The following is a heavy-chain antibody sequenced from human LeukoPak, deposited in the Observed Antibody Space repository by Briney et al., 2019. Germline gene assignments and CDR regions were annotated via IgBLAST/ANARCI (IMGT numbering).Heavy chain of an antibody. CDR2: IKQDGSEK. J-gene: IGHJ5*02. CDR3: ARETGAVTIFGVANWFDP. V-gene: IGHV3-7*01. CDR1: GFTFSSYW. D-gene: IGHD3-3*01. Sequence: GSLRLSCAASGFTFSSYWMSWVRQAPGKGLEWVANIKQDGSEKYYVDSVKGRFTISRDNAKNSLYLQMNSMRAEDTAVYYCARETGAVTIFGVANWFDPWGQGTLVTVSS.